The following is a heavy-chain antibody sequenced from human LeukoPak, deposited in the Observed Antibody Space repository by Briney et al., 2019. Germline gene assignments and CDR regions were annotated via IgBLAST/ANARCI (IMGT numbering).Heavy chain of an antibody. CDR3: ARGGGRYLDWLLSRGIDY. Sequence: PGGSLRLSCAASGFTFSSYSMNWVRQAPGKGLEWVSSISSSSSYIYYADSVKGRFTISRDNAKNSLYLQMNSLRAEDTAVYYCARGGGRYLDWLLSRGIDYWGQGTLVTVSS. CDR1: GFTFSSYS. V-gene: IGHV3-21*01. CDR2: ISSSSSYI. J-gene: IGHJ4*02. D-gene: IGHD3-9*01.